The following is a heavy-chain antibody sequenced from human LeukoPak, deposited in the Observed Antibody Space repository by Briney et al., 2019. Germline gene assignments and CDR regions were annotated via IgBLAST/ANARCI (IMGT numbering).Heavy chain of an antibody. Sequence: PGGSLRLSCAVSGFTFSRCAMSWVRQAPGKGLEWVSSISGSGDSTYYMESVKGRFTISRDNAKNSLYLQMNSLRPEDTALYYCAKDNRPYYDSSGYYDYWGQGTLVTVSS. CDR3: AKDNRPYYDSSGYYDY. CDR1: GFTFSRCA. CDR2: ISGSGDST. D-gene: IGHD3-22*01. J-gene: IGHJ4*02. V-gene: IGHV3-23*01.